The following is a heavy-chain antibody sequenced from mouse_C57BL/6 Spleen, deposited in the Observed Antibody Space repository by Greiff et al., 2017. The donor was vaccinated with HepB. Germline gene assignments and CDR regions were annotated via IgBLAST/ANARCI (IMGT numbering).Heavy chain of an antibody. CDR3: TGVTTGDY. CDR2: IRLKSDNYAT. V-gene: IGHV6-3*01. Sequence: EVKLMESGGGLVQPGGSMKLSCVASGFTFSNYWMNWVRQSPEKGLEWVAQIRLKSDNYATHYAESVKGRFTISRDDSKSSVYLQMNNLRAEDTGIYYCTGVTTGDYWGQGTTLTVSS. D-gene: IGHD1-1*01. CDR1: GFTFSNYW. J-gene: IGHJ2*01.